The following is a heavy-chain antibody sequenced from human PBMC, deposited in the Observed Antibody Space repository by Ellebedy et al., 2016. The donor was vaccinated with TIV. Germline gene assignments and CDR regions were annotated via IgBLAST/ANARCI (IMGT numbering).Heavy chain of an antibody. D-gene: IGHD5-24*01. Sequence: SGPTLVKPTQTLTLTCTFSGFSLSTSGMCVSWIRQPPGKALEWLALIYWDDTEFYSPSLKTRLTITRDTSKNQVVLTMTNMDPVDTGTYYCARLPDGYFDYWGQGTQVTVSS. CDR2: IYWDDTE. CDR1: GFSLSTSGMC. V-gene: IGHV2-5*08. CDR3: ARLPDGYFDY. J-gene: IGHJ4*02.